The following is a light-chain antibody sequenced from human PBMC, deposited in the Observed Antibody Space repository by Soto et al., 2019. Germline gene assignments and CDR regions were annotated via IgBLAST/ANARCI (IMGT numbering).Light chain of an antibody. Sequence: EIMMTQSPANVSVFPGKRAPPPSRAVKVMDGDLAWYQQKPGHVPRLLIYGASTRATGVPARFSGSGSGTEFTLTIISLQSDDFAVYYCQQYSHWRTFGPGTKVEIK. J-gene: IGKJ1*01. CDR2: GAS. CDR3: QQYSHWRT. CDR1: KVMDGD. V-gene: IGKV3-15*01.